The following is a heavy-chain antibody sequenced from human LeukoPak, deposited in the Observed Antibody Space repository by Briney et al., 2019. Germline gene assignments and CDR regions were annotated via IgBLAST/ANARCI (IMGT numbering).Heavy chain of an antibody. CDR1: GITSSFYG. D-gene: IGHD1-1*01. J-gene: IGHJ4*02. CDR2: IKPDGNDK. Sequence: GGSLRLSCAASGITSSFYGMSWVRQAPGKGLEWVATIKPDGNDKYYVDSVKGRFTISRDNAKNSLYLQMDSLRVEDTAVYYCARTTAGYWGQGTLVTVSS. V-gene: IGHV3-7*01. CDR3: ARTTAGY.